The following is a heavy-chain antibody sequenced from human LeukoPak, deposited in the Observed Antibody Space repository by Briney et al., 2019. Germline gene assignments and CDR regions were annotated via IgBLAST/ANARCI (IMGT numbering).Heavy chain of an antibody. J-gene: IGHJ4*02. Sequence: ASVKVSCKASGYTFTGYYMHWVRQAPGQGLEWMGWINPNSGGTNYAQKFQGRVTMTRDTSICTAYMELSRLRSDDTAVYYCVRGGPGIAARLGDDYWGQGTLVTVSS. CDR3: VRGGPGIAARLGDDY. CDR1: GYTFTGYY. CDR2: INPNSGGT. D-gene: IGHD6-6*01. V-gene: IGHV1-2*02.